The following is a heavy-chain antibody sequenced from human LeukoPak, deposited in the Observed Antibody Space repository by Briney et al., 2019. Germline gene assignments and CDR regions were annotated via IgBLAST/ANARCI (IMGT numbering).Heavy chain of an antibody. CDR2: ISAYNGNT. CDR3: ARRRIFDWLDAFDI. V-gene: IGHV1-18*01. Sequence: GASVKVSCKASGYTFTSYGISWVRQAPGQGLEWMGWISAYNGNTNYAQKLQGRVTMTTDTSTSTAYMELRSLRSDDTAVYYCARRRIFDWLDAFDIWGQGTMVTVSS. J-gene: IGHJ3*02. CDR1: GYTFTSYG. D-gene: IGHD3-9*01.